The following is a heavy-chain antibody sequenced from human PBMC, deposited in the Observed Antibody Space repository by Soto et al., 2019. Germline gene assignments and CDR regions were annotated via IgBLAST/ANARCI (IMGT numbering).Heavy chain of an antibody. J-gene: IGHJ4*02. D-gene: IGHD4-17*01. CDR3: VTPAVYGGNFYFDY. Sequence: GGPLRLSCSASGFTFSSYAMHWVRQAPGKGLEYVSAISSNGGSTYYADSVKGRFTISRDNSKNTLCLQMSSLRAEDTAVYYCVTPAVYGGNFYFDYWGQGTLVTVSS. V-gene: IGHV3-64D*08. CDR2: ISSNGGST. CDR1: GFTFSSYA.